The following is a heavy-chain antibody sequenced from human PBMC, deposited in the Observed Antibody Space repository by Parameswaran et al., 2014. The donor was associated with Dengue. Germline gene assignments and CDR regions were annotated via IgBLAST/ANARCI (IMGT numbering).Heavy chain of an antibody. J-gene: IGHJ4*02. D-gene: IGHD6-13*01. Sequence: QAGGSLRLSCAASGFTFDDYAMHWVRQAPGKGLEWVSGISWNSGSIGYADSVKGRFTISRDNAKNSLYLQMNSLRAEDTALYYCAKEKIAAAGTGFDYWGQGTLVTVSS. CDR2: ISWNSGSI. CDR1: GFTFDDYA. CDR3: AKEKIAAAGTGFDY. V-gene: IGHV3-9*01.